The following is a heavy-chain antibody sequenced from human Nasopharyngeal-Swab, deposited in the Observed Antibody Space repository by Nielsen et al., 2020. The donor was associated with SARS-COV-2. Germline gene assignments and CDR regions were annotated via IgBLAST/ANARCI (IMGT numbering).Heavy chain of an antibody. J-gene: IGHJ6*03. CDR3: ARQNVLKHLEWTSTFYSYRIDV. CDR1: GDSMITNS. D-gene: IGHD2/OR15-2a*01. Sequence: SETLSLTCTVSGDSMITNSWIWIRQPPGKGLEWIGYIYYIGRTNYTPSLKSRVTVSLDTSRNQFSLKLDSVTAADTATYYCARQNVLKHLEWTSTFYSYRIDVWGKGTTVTVSS. V-gene: IGHV4-59*08. CDR2: IYYIGRT.